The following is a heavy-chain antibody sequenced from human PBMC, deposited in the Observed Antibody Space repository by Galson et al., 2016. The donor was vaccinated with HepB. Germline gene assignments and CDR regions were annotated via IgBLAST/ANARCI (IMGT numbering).Heavy chain of an antibody. D-gene: IGHD4-17*01. Sequence: SLRLSCAASGFTFSTYGMHWVRQAPGKGLEWVAVISFDGSDKYYADSVKGRFTISRDNSKNTLYLQINSLSAEDTAVYYCANHRGDYPDHWGQGTLVTVSS. J-gene: IGHJ4*02. CDR1: GFTFSTYG. V-gene: IGHV3-30*18. CDR3: ANHRGDYPDH. CDR2: ISFDGSDK.